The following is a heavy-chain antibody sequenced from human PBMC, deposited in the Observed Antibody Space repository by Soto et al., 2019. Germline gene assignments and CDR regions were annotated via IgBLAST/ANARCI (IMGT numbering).Heavy chain of an antibody. D-gene: IGHD6-19*01. CDR1: GYTFTSYV. J-gene: IGHJ6*02. CDR2: ISAYNGNT. V-gene: IGHV1-18*01. CDR3: ARVVATVAGPYGMDV. Sequence: GASVKVSCKASGYTFTSYVISWVRQAPAQGLEWMGWISAYNGNTNFAQKLQGRVTMTTDTSTSTAYMELRSLRSDDTAVYYCARVVATVAGPYGMDVWGQGTTVTVS.